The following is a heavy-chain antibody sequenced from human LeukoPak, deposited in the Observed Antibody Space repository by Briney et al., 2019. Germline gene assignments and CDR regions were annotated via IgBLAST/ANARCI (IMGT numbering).Heavy chain of an antibody. V-gene: IGHV3-23*01. CDR1: GFTFSNFA. CDR3: AKGAAAGKVDWFDP. CDR2: ITGYGAT. Sequence: GGPLRLSCAAPGFTFSNFAMMWVRQAPGTGLQWVSTITGYGATFYADSLRGRFTIFRDTSMNTLFLQMNSLGAEDTAVYYCAKGAAAGKVDWFDPWGQGTLVTVSS. J-gene: IGHJ5*01. D-gene: IGHD6-13*01.